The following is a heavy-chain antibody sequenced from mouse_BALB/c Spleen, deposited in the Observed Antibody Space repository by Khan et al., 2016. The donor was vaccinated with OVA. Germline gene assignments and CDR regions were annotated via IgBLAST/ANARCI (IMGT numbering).Heavy chain of an antibody. V-gene: IGHV2-2*02. CDR3: ARRGYDYGRGALFAY. CDR1: GFSLDNYS. D-gene: IGHD2-4*01. CDR2: IWSAGST. J-gene: IGHJ3*01. Sequence: QVQLKESGPDLVQPSQSLSITCTVSGFSLDNYSVHWIRQSPGKGLEWLGVIWSAGSTDYNAAFISRLTITKDNSRSHAFFKVINLQPNETAIYYGARRGYDYGRGALFAYWGQGTLVTVSA.